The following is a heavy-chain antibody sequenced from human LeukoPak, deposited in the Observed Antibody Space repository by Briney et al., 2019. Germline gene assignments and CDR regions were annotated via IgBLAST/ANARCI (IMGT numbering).Heavy chain of an antibody. CDR3: ARCSVDTAMVLQEYYFDY. V-gene: IGHV3-23*01. D-gene: IGHD5-18*01. Sequence: GGSLRLSCEASGFTFSSYAIRWVRQAPGTGLEWVSSIPGSGGATYYADSVRGRFSISRDNAKNSLYLQMNSLRAEDTAVYYCARCSVDTAMVLQEYYFDYWGQGTLVTVSS. CDR2: IPGSGGAT. CDR1: GFTFSSYA. J-gene: IGHJ4*02.